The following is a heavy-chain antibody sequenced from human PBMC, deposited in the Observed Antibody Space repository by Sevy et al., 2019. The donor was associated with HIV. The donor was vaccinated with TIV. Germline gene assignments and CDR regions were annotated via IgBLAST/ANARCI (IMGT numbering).Heavy chain of an antibody. D-gene: IGHD2-2*01. CDR2: ISSSSSYI. CDR3: ARDGGYCSSTSCFAFDY. V-gene: IGHV3-21*01. Sequence: GGSLRLSCAASGFTFSSYSMNWVRQAPGKGLEWVSSISSSSSYIYYADSVKGRFTISRDNAKNSLYLQMNSLRAEDTAVYYCARDGGYCSSTSCFAFDYWGQGTLVTVSS. CDR1: GFTFSSYS. J-gene: IGHJ4*02.